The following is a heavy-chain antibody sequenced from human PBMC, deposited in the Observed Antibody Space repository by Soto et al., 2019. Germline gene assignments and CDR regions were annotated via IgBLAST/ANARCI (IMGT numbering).Heavy chain of an antibody. V-gene: IGHV3-13*01. Sequence: GGSLRLSCAASGSTFSSYDMHWVRQATGKGLEWVSAIGTAGDTYYPGSVKGRFTISRENAKNSLYLQMNSLRAEDTAVYYCARGSQLWSTIDYWGQGTLVTVSS. J-gene: IGHJ4*02. CDR2: IGTAGDT. CDR1: GSTFSSYD. CDR3: ARGSQLWSTIDY. D-gene: IGHD5-18*01.